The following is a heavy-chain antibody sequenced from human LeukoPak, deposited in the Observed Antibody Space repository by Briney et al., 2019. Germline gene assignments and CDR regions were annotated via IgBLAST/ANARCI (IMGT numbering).Heavy chain of an antibody. D-gene: IGHD4-23*01. CDR3: ASLDYGVNERVDY. CDR1: GGSFSGYY. Sequence: SETLSLTCVVYGGSFSGYYWSWIRQPPGKGLEWIGEINHSGSTNYNPSLKSRVTISVDTSKNQFSLKLNSVTAADTAVYYRASLDYGVNERVDYWGQGTLVTVSS. V-gene: IGHV4-34*01. CDR2: INHSGST. J-gene: IGHJ4*02.